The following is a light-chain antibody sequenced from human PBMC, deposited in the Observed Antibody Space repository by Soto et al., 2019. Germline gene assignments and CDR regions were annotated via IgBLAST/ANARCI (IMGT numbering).Light chain of an antibody. CDR2: WAS. J-gene: IGKJ4*01. Sequence: DIVMTQSPDSLAVSLGERVTIHCNSSQSVLHSSNNRNYLAWYQQKPGQPPKLLIYWASTRESGVPDRFSGSGSGTDFTLTISSLQAEDVEVYYCQQYYNTPLTFGGGTKVDIK. V-gene: IGKV4-1*01. CDR3: QQYYNTPLT. CDR1: QSVLHSSNNRNY.